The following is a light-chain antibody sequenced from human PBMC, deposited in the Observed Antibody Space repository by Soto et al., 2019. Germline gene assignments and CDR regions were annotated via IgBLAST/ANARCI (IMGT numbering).Light chain of an antibody. CDR1: SSNIGDNY. CDR2: DNN. V-gene: IGLV1-51*01. J-gene: IGLJ1*01. Sequence: QSVLTQPPSVSAAPGQKVTISCSGSSSNIGDNYVSWYQQVPGTAPKLLIYDNNNRPSGIPDRFSGSKSGTSAALGITGLQTEDEAEYYCAAWDDRLYVFGTGTKVTVL. CDR3: AAWDDRLYV.